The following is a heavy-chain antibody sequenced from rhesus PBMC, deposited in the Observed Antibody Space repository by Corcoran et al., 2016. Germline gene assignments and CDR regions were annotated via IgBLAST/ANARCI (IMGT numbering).Heavy chain of an antibody. CDR1: GYTFTDYY. J-gene: IGHJ4*01. CDR3: ATRGYSGYTFDY. CDR2: VDPEDGEA. V-gene: IGHV1-111*02. D-gene: IGHD5-42*01. Sequence: EVQLVQSGAEVKKPGASVKISCKASGYTFTDYYLHWVRQAPGKGLEWMGRVDPEDGEAIHEQKFHDRVTITADTSTDTAYMELSSLRSEDTAVYYCATRGYSGYTFDYWGQGVLVTVSS.